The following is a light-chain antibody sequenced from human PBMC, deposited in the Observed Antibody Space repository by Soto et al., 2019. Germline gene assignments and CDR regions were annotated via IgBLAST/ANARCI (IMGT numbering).Light chain of an antibody. J-gene: IGLJ2*01. CDR1: SSNIGTNT. V-gene: IGLV1-44*01. CDR2: RND. CDR3: AAWDDSLNALL. Sequence: QLVLTQPPSASGTPGQWVAISCSGSSSNIGTNTVNWYQQVPGTAPKLLIFRNDQRPSGVPDRFSGSKSDTSASLAISGLQSDDEADYYCAAWDDSLNALLFGGGTKLTVL.